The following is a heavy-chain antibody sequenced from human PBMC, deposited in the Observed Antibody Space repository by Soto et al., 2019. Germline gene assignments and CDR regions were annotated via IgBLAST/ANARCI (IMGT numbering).Heavy chain of an antibody. V-gene: IGHV1-46*01. CDR3: AREGGGWELLSAFDI. Sequence: SVKVSCKASGYTFTSYYIHWVRQAPGQGLEWMGIINPSGGSTSYAQKFQGRVTMTRDTSTSTVYMELSSLRSEDTAMYYCAREGGGWELLSAFDIWRQGTMVTV. CDR1: GYTFTSYY. D-gene: IGHD1-26*01. CDR2: INPSGGST. J-gene: IGHJ3*02.